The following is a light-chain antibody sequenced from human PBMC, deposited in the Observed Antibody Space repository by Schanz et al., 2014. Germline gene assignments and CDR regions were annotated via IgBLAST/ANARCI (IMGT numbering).Light chain of an antibody. V-gene: IGKV1-12*01. CDR1: QDITRW. J-gene: IGKJ2*01. CDR3: QQAKSFPYT. Sequence: DIQMTQSPSYVSASVGDRVTITCRASQDITRWLAWYQQKPGGAPNLLIYSASDVQGGVPSRFSGGGSGTDFTLTINNLQPEDSATYYCQQAKSFPYTFGQGTRLEI. CDR2: SAS.